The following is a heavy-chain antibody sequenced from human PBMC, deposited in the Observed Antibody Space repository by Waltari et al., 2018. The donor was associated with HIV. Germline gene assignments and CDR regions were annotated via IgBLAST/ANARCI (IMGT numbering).Heavy chain of an antibody. D-gene: IGHD1-26*01. Sequence: GRAVGFGGGLVHGGGELRLSRGASAFSTRRHWIHRVSQAPGKGLVWCSRIKSDGSSTSYADSVKGRFTISRDNAKNTLYLQMNSLRAEDTAVYYCARDRGDDSGSYTDYWGQGTLVTVSS. CDR3: ARDRGDDSGSYTDY. CDR1: AFSTRRHW. V-gene: IGHV3-74*01. CDR2: IKSDGSST. J-gene: IGHJ4*02.